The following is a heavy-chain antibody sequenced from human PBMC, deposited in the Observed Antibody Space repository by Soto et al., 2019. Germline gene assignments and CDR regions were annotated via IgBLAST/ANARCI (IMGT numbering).Heavy chain of an antibody. CDR1: GGSISSGGYY. CDR3: ARDKDGNWYFDL. V-gene: IGHV4-31*03. J-gene: IGHJ2*01. Sequence: QVQLQESGPGLVKPSQTLSLTCTVSGGSISSGGYYWSWIRQHPGKGLEWIGYIYDSGSTYYNPSLNRRVTISVDTSKKQFSLKLSYVTAADTAVYYCARDKDGNWYFDLWGRGTLVTVSS. CDR2: IYDSGST.